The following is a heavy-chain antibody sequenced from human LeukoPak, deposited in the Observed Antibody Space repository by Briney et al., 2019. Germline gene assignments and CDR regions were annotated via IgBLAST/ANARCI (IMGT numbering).Heavy chain of an antibody. V-gene: IGHV3-48*03. CDR3: AREEGLDY. CDR1: GFSFSSYE. D-gene: IGHD5-12*01. CDR2: ISSSGSTK. Sequence: GGSLRLSCAASGFSFSSYEMNWVRQAPGQGLERVSCISSSGSTKEYADSVKGRFTISRDNAKNSLYLQMNSLRVEDTAVYYCAREEGLDYWGQGTLVTVSS. J-gene: IGHJ4*02.